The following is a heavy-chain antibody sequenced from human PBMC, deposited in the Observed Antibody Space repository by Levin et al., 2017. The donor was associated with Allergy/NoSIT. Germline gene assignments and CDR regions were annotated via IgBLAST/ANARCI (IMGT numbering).Heavy chain of an antibody. CDR1: GFTFSNYA. CDR3: AKALCSGGDCYYYYYMDV. Sequence: GGSLRLSCAASGFTFSNYAMSWVRQAPGKGLEWVSAIRGSGGSTYYADSVKGRFTISRDSSKNTLYLQMNSLRAEDTAVYYCAKALCSGGDCYYYYYMDVWGKGTTVTVSS. V-gene: IGHV3-23*01. CDR2: IRGSGGST. D-gene: IGHD2-21*02. J-gene: IGHJ6*03.